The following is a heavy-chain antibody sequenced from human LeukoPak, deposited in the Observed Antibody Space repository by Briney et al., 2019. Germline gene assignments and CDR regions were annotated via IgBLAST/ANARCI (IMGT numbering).Heavy chain of an antibody. Sequence: PSETLSLTCTVSGDSISSSSYYWGWIRQPPGKGLEWIGEINHSGSTNYNPSLKSRVTISVDTSKNQFSLKLSSVTAADTAVYYCARVRMDYYGSGSYYSRRGYYYMDVWGKGTTVTISS. CDR3: ARVRMDYYGSGSYYSRRGYYYMDV. J-gene: IGHJ6*03. CDR2: INHSGST. V-gene: IGHV4-39*07. CDR1: GDSISSSSYY. D-gene: IGHD3-10*01.